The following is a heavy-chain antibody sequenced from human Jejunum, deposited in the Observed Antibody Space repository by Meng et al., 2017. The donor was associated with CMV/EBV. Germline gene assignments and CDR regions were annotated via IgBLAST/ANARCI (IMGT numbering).Heavy chain of an antibody. D-gene: IGHD1-1*01. Sequence: EVQLLESGGDLVQPGGSLRLSCAASGFTFSNFGMNWVRQAQGKGLEWVSYISGSGSNTDYADSVKGWFTISRDNSKNTLYLQMNNLRAEDTAVYYCATEDWNADYWGQGTLVTVSS. CDR1: GFTFSNFG. CDR3: ATEDWNADY. V-gene: IGHV3-23*01. CDR2: ISGSGSNT. J-gene: IGHJ4*02.